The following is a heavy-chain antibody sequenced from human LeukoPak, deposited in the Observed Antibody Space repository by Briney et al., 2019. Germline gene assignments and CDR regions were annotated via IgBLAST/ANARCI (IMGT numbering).Heavy chain of an antibody. D-gene: IGHD5-12*01. CDR2: ISGDGGST. J-gene: IGHJ4*02. CDR3: ARDRGYTQDY. Sequence: PGGSLRLSCAASGFTFDDYAMHWVRQAPGKGLEWVSLISGDGGSTYYADSVKGRFTISRDNAKNTLYLQMNSLRAEDTAVYYCARDRGYTQDYWGQGTLVTVSS. V-gene: IGHV3-43*02. CDR1: GFTFDDYA.